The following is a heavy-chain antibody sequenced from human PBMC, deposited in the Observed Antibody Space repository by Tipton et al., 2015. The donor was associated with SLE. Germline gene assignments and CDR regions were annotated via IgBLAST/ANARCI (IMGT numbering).Heavy chain of an antibody. CDR3: ARVGATGGNAFDI. CDR2: ISSSGSTI. Sequence: SLRLSCAASGFTFSDYYMSWIRQAPGKGLEGVSYISSSGSTIYYADSVKGRFTISRDNAKNSLYLQMNSLRAEDTAVYYCARVGATGGNAFDIWGQGTMVTVSS. D-gene: IGHD1-26*01. J-gene: IGHJ3*02. CDR1: GFTFSDYY. V-gene: IGHV3-11*04.